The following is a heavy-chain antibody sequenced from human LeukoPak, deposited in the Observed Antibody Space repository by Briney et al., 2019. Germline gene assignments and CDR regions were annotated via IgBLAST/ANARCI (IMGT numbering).Heavy chain of an antibody. J-gene: IGHJ4*02. CDR3: ASSLLYGSGNNFDY. V-gene: IGHV1-69*01. D-gene: IGHD3-10*01. Sequence: SVKVSCKASGGTFSSYAISWGRQAPGQGLELMGGVIPIFGTANYAQKFQGRVTITADESTSTACMALSSLRSEDTAVYYCASSLLYGSGNNFDYWGQGTLVTVSS. CDR2: VIPIFGTA. CDR1: GGTFSSYA.